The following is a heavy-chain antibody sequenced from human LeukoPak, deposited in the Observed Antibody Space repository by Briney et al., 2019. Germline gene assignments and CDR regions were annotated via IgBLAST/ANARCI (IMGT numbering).Heavy chain of an antibody. CDR3: ARGAETTGFDP. CDR2: IYYSGST. CDR1: GGSFSGYY. V-gene: IGHV4-59*01. D-gene: IGHD4-11*01. J-gene: IGHJ5*02. Sequence: PSETLSLTCAVYGGSFSGYYWSWIRQPPGKGLEWIGYIYYSGSTNYNPSLKSRVTISVDTSKNQFSLKLSSVTAADTAVYYCARGAETTGFDPWGQGTLVTVSS.